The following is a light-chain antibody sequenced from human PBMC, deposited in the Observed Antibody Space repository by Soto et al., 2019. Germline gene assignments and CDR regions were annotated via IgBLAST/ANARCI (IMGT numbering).Light chain of an antibody. J-gene: IGLJ1*01. CDR1: SSNIGSNT. CDR3: AAWDDSLNGYV. V-gene: IGLV1-44*01. Sequence: QSALTQPPSASGTPGQRVTIPCAGSSSNIGSNTVNWYQQLPGTAPKLLTYSNDQRPSGVPDRFSGSKSGTSASLAISGLQSDDEADYYCAAWDDSLNGYVFGTGTKVTVL. CDR2: SND.